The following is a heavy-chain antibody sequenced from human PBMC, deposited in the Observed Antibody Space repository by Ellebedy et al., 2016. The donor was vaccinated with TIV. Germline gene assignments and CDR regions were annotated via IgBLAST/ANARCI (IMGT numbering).Heavy chain of an antibody. CDR1: GLSFSRYA. D-gene: IGHD6-13*01. CDR2: ISHDEADE. V-gene: IGHV3-30*03. CDR3: ATDPSYTSSWFDY. Sequence: PGGSLTLSCAASGLSFSRYAPHWVRQAPGKGLEWVALISHDEADENYADSVRGRFTISRDNSKNTVSLEMNRLRVEDTGVYYCATDPSYTSSWFDYWGQGALVTVSS. J-gene: IGHJ4*02.